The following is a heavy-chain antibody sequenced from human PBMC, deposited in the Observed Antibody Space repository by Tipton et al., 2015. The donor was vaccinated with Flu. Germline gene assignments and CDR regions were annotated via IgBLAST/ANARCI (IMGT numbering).Heavy chain of an antibody. Sequence: TLSLTCTVSGDSISSGTYYWRWFRQPAGKGLEWIGRIYTSGSTSYNSSLKSRVTISVDTSKNQFSLKMTSVTAADTAVYYCAATSYYYDNSAPLRDCWGQGTQVTVSS. V-gene: IGHV4-61*02. D-gene: IGHD3-22*01. CDR1: GDSISSGTYY. J-gene: IGHJ1*01. CDR3: AATSYYYDNSAPLRDC. CDR2: IYTSGST.